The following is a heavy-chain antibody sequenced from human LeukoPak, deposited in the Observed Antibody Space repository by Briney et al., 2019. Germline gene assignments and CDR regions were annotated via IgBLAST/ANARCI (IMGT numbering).Heavy chain of an antibody. CDR1: GGSISSGSYY. CDR2: IYTSGST. Sequence: SQTLSLTXTVSGGSISSGSYYWSWIRQPAGKGLEWIGRIYTSGSTNYNPSLKSRVTLSIDTSKNQFSLKLSSVTAADTAVYYCARLIDGLRPFDIWGQGTMVTVSS. D-gene: IGHD5-24*01. V-gene: IGHV4-61*02. J-gene: IGHJ3*02. CDR3: ARLIDGLRPFDI.